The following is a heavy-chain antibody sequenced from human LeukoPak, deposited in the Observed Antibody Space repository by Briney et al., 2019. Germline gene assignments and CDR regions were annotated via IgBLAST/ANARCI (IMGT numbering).Heavy chain of an antibody. CDR2: INPNSGGT. V-gene: IGHV1-2*02. Sequence: ASVKVSCKASGYTFTGYYMHWVRQAPGQGLEWMGWINPNSGGTNYAQKFQGRVTMTRDTSISTAYMELSSLRSEDTAVYYCARAGSKWLQPLYYFDYWGQGTLVTVSS. CDR1: GYTFTGYY. J-gene: IGHJ4*02. CDR3: ARAGSKWLQPLYYFDY. D-gene: IGHD5-24*01.